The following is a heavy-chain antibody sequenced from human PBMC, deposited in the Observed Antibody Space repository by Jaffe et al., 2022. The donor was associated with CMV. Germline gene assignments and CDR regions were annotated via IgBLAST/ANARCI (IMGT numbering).Heavy chain of an antibody. CDR3: ARRSYGSGSLLEY. CDR1: GFTFNTFT. J-gene: IGHJ4*02. V-gene: IGHV3-21*06. Sequence: EVQLVESGGGLVKPGGSLRLSCAASGFTFNTFTMNWVRQAPGKGLEWVSSISGLSNYIYYADSVKGRFTISRDNAENSLYLQMNSLRAEDTAVYYCARRSYGSGSLLEYWGQGTLVTVSS. CDR2: ISGLSNYI. D-gene: IGHD3-10*01.